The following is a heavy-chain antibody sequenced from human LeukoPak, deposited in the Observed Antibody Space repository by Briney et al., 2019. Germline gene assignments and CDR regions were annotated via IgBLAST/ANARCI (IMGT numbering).Heavy chain of an antibody. CDR3: ARERGSRWYVDY. J-gene: IGHJ4*02. CDR1: GGSISSYY. CDR2: IYYSRSA. Sequence: SETLSLTCTVSGGSISSYYWSWIRQPPGKGLEWIGYIYYSRSANYNPSLKSRVTISVDTSKNQLSLKLSSVTAADTAVYYCARERGSRWYVDYWGQGTLVTVSS. V-gene: IGHV4-59*01. D-gene: IGHD6-19*01.